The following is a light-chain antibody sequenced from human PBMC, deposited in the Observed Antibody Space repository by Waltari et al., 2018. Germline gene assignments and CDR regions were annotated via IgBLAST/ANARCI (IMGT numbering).Light chain of an antibody. J-gene: IGKJ1*01. CDR1: QSLLYNPNDKNY. CDR3: QQYYSRRT. Sequence: DIVMTQSPDSLAVSLGERVTINCKSSQSLLYNPNDKNYLAWYQQKPGQPPKLLFYWASTRHSGVPDRFSGSGSATDFTLTISSLQAEDVAVYYCQQYYSRRTFGQGTRVEIK. CDR2: WAS. V-gene: IGKV4-1*01.